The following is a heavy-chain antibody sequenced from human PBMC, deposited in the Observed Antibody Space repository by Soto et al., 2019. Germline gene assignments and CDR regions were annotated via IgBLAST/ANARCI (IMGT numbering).Heavy chain of an antibody. CDR3: ARPPLFCCGGRCSSDVFTL. V-gene: IGHV4-39*01. CDR1: GGSISSSSYY. Sequence: SETLSLTCTVSGGSISSSSYYWGWIRQPPGKGLEWIGSIYYSGSTYYNPSLKSRVTISVDTSKNQFSLKLSSVTAADTAVYYCARPPLFCCGGRCSSDVFTLWGQGTMGTGS. J-gene: IGHJ3*01. CDR2: IYYSGST. D-gene: IGHD2-15*01.